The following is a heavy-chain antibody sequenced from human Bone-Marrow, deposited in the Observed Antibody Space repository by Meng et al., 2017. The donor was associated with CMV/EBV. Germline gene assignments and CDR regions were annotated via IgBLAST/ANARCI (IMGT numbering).Heavy chain of an antibody. CDR3: ARVVGATTGYYFDY. D-gene: IGHD1-26*01. Sequence: SVKVSCKASGGTFSSYAISWVRQAPGQGLEWMGGIIPIFGTANYAQKFRGRVTITTDESTSTAYMELSSLRSEDTAVYYCARVVGATTGYYFDYWGQGTLVTVSS. CDR2: IIPIFGTA. V-gene: IGHV1-69*05. CDR1: GGTFSSYA. J-gene: IGHJ4*02.